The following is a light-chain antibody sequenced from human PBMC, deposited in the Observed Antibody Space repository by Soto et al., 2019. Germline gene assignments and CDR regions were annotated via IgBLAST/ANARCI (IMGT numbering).Light chain of an antibody. J-gene: IGLJ1*01. V-gene: IGLV2-23*02. CDR1: SSDVGSYNL. Sequence: QSALTQPASVSGSPGQSITISCTGTSSDVGSYNLVSWYQQHPGKAPKLMIYEDSKRPSGVSNRFSGSKSGNTASLTISGLQAEDEADYYCCSYAGSSTFFGTGTKLTVL. CDR3: CSYAGSSTF. CDR2: EDS.